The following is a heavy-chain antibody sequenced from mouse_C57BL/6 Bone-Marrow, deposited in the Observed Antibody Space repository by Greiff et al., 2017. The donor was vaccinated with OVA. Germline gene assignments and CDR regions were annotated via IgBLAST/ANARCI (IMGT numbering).Heavy chain of an antibody. CDR3: ARQGYYGSSN. D-gene: IGHD1-1*01. J-gene: IGHJ3*01. CDR1: GFTFSDYG. Sequence: EVKVVESGGGLVQPGGSLKLSCAASGFTFSDYGMAWVRQAPRKGPEWVAFISNLAYSIYYADTVTGRFTISRENAKNTLYLEMSSLRSEDTAMYYCARQGYYGSSNWGQGTLVTVSA. CDR2: ISNLAYSI. V-gene: IGHV5-15*01.